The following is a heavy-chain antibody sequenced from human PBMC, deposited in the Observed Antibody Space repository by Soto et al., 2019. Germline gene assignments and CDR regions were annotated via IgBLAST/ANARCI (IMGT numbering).Heavy chain of an antibody. CDR2: ISGSGGST. Sequence: GGSLRLSCAASGFTFSSYAMSWVRQAPGKGLEWVSAISGSGGSTYYADSVKGRFTITRDNSKNTLYLQMNSLRAEDKAVYYCAKDKQGYDFWSGYPVDYWGQGTLVTVSS. CDR1: GFTFSSYA. J-gene: IGHJ4*02. V-gene: IGHV3-23*01. D-gene: IGHD3-3*01. CDR3: AKDKQGYDFWSGYPVDY.